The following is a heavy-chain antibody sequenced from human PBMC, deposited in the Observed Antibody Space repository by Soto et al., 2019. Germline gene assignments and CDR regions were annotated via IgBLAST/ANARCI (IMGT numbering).Heavy chain of an antibody. CDR1: GRTFSSYA. Sequence: ASVKVSCKASGRTFSSYAISWVRQAHGQGLEWMGGIIPIFGTANYAQKFQGRVTITADESTSTAYMELSSLRSEDTAVYYCARSRNSSGYYYYYYGMDVWGQGTTVTVSS. CDR2: IIPIFGTA. V-gene: IGHV1-69*01. D-gene: IGHD3-22*01. J-gene: IGHJ6*02. CDR3: ARSRNSSGYYYYYYGMDV.